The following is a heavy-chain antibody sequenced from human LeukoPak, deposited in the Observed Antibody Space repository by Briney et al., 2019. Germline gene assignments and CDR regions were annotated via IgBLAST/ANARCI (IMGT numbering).Heavy chain of an antibody. D-gene: IGHD3-10*01. V-gene: IGHV3-30*01. CDR3: ARERGGSGSYYNVGLIDY. CDR1: GFTFSSYA. CDR2: ISYDGSNI. J-gene: IGHJ4*02. Sequence: QPGGSLRLSWAASGFTFSSYAMHWVRQAPGKGLEWVAVISYDGSNIYYAVSVKGRFTISRDNSKNTLYLQMNSLRAEDTAVYYCARERGGSGSYYNVGLIDYWGQGTLVTVSS.